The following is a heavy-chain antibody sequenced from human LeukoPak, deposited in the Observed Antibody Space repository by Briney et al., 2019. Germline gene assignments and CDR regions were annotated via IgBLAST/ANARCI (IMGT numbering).Heavy chain of an antibody. Sequence: GESLEISCKGSGYRFSSYWIGWVRQMPGKGLEWMGSVYPGDSDTRYSPSFQGQVTISVDKSISTAYLQWSSLKASDTAMYYCARRYYGSGSYTFFDYWGQGTLVTVSS. CDR3: ARRYYGSGSYTFFDY. V-gene: IGHV5-51*01. CDR2: VYPGDSDT. J-gene: IGHJ4*02. D-gene: IGHD3-10*01. CDR1: GYRFSSYW.